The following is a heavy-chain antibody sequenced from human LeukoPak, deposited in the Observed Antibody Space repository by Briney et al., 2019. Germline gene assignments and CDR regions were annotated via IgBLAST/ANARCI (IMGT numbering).Heavy chain of an antibody. D-gene: IGHD5-18*01. Sequence: GGSPRLSCAASGFTFSRYWMSWVRQAPGKGLEWVANIKQDGSEKYYVDSVKGRFTISRDNAKNSLYLQMNSLRVEDTAVYYCARALIQLYAFLDYWGQGTLVTVSS. CDR2: IKQDGSEK. V-gene: IGHV3-7*01. J-gene: IGHJ4*02. CDR3: ARALIQLYAFLDY. CDR1: GFTFSRYW.